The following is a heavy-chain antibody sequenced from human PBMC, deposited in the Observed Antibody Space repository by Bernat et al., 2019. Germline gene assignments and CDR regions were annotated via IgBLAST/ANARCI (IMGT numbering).Heavy chain of an antibody. V-gene: IGHV3-23*04. CDR2: IGGSGART. CDR1: GCTFSSYA. J-gene: IGHJ4*02. D-gene: IGHD3-3*01. CDR3: AKDSDFWSGYYAGY. Sequence: EVQLVESGGGLGQPGGSLRLSCAASGCTFSSYAMSWVRQAPGRGLEWVSSIGGSGARTYYAASVKGRFTISRDNSKNTLYLEMNSLRAEDTAVYYCAKDSDFWSGYYAGYWGQGTLVTVSS.